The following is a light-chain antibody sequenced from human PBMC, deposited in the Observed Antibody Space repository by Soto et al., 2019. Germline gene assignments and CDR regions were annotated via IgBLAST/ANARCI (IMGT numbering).Light chain of an antibody. CDR3: GTWDSSLSAAV. J-gene: IGLJ7*01. CDR2: DNN. CDR1: SSSLENKY. Sequence: QSVLTQPPSVSAAPGQKVTISCSGSSSSLENKYVSWYQHLPGRAPKLLIYDNNKRPSGIPDRFSGSKSGTSATLGITGLQTGDEADYYCGTWDSSLSAAVFGGGTQLTVL. V-gene: IGLV1-51*01.